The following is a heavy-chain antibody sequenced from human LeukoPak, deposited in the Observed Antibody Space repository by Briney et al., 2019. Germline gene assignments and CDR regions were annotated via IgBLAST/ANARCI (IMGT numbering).Heavy chain of an antibody. Sequence: PSETLSLTCTVSGGSISSYYWSWLRQPPGKGLEWIGYIYYSGSTNYNPSLKSRVTISVDTSKNQFSLKLSSVTAADTAVYYYARRGYSYGHYFDYWGQGTLVTVSS. D-gene: IGHD5-18*01. CDR3: ARRGYSYGHYFDY. CDR1: GGSISSYY. J-gene: IGHJ4*02. CDR2: IYYSGST. V-gene: IGHV4-59*01.